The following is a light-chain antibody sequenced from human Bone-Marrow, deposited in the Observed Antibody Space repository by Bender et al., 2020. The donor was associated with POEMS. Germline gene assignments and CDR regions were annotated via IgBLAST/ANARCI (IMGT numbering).Light chain of an antibody. CDR3: ISSTSYTSTTTWV. V-gene: IGLV2-14*02. CDR2: ETN. Sequence: QSPLTQPASVSGSPGQAITISCTGTSSDIGAYGFVSWYQQYPGKAPKLMIYETNKRPSGVSNRFSGSRSGNTASLTISGLQAEDEADYYCISSTSYTSTTTWVFGGGTKLTVL. J-gene: IGLJ3*02. CDR1: SSDIGAYGF.